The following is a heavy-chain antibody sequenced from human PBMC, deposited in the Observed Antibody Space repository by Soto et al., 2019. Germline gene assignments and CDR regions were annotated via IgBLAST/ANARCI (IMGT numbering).Heavy chain of an antibody. CDR2: ISYDGSNK. D-gene: IGHD2-2*01. Sequence: GGSLRLSCAASGFTFSSYGMHWVRQAPGKGLEWVAVISYDGSNKYYADSVKGRFTISRDNSKNTLYLQMNSLSAEDTAVYYCAKDYLRGHLGPAVMIFDYWGQGTLVTVSS. CDR3: AKDYLRGHLGPAVMIFDY. V-gene: IGHV3-30*18. J-gene: IGHJ4*02. CDR1: GFTFSSYG.